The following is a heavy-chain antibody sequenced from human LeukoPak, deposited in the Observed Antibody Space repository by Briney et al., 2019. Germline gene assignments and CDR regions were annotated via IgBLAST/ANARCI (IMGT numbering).Heavy chain of an antibody. V-gene: IGHV3-53*01. CDR1: GFTVSDNY. J-gene: IGHJ4*02. Sequence: PGGSLRLSCAASGFTVSDNYMSRVRQAPGKGLEWVSVIYSGGSTYYADSVKGRFSISRDNSKNTLYLQMNSLRAEDTAVYYCARAAGGGGNRFDYWGQGTLVTVSS. D-gene: IGHD4-23*01. CDR2: IYSGGST. CDR3: ARAAGGGGNRFDY.